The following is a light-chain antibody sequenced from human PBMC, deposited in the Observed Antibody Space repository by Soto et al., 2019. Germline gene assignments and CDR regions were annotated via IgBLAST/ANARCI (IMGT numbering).Light chain of an antibody. CDR1: SSNIGSNT. J-gene: IGLJ1*01. Sequence: QPVLTQPPSASGTPGQIVAISCSGSSSNIGSNTVTWYQQLPGTAPKLLIYSTSQRSSGVPGRFSGSKSGASPSLSISGLQSEDEADYYCAAWDDRLDVYVFGTGTKVTVL. CDR2: STS. CDR3: AAWDDRLDVYV. V-gene: IGLV1-44*01.